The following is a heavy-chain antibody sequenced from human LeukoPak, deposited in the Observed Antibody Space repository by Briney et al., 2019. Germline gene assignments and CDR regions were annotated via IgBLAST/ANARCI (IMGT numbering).Heavy chain of an antibody. D-gene: IGHD4-17*01. V-gene: IGHV1-46*01. CDR2: INPTGGST. J-gene: IGHJ4*02. CDR3: ASAAVYGDPTNPYFDY. CDR1: GYTFTSYY. Sequence: ASVKVSCKASGYTFTSYYMHWVRQAPGQGLEWMGLINPTGGSTGYAQKFQGRVTMTRDTSINTAFMELSRLRSDDSAVYYCASAAVYGDPTNPYFDYWGQGTLVTVSS.